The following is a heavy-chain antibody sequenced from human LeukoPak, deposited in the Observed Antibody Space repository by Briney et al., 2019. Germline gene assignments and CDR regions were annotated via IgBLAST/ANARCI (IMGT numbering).Heavy chain of an antibody. Sequence: SETLSLTCAVYGGSFSGYYWSWIRQPPGKGLEWIGEINHSGSTNYNPSLKSRVTISVDTSKNQFSLKLSSVTAADTAVYYCARSSRELGGYAPWELMPPFDYWGQGTLVTVSS. CDR3: ARSSRELGGYAPWELMPPFDY. CDR2: INHSGST. V-gene: IGHV4-34*01. J-gene: IGHJ4*02. D-gene: IGHD1-7*01. CDR1: GGSFSGYY.